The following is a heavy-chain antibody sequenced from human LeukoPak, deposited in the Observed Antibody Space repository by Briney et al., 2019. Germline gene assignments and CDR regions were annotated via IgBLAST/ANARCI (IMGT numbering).Heavy chain of an antibody. J-gene: IGHJ4*02. CDR3: ARELKVSYDFWSGYYTD. D-gene: IGHD3-3*01. Sequence: GGSLRLSCTASGFTFSAYSMNWVRQAPGKGLEWVSSISISNSYIYYADSVKGRFTISRDNAKNLLYLQMNSLRAEDTAVYYCARELKVSYDFWSGYYTDWGQGTLVTVSS. CDR1: GFTFSAYS. V-gene: IGHV3-21*01. CDR2: ISISNSYI.